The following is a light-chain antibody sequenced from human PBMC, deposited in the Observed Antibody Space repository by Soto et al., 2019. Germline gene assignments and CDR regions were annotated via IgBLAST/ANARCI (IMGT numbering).Light chain of an antibody. CDR2: TAS. V-gene: IGKV1-5*03. CDR1: QSINSW. CDR3: QQYEAYPLT. Sequence: DIQMTQSPSTLSASVGDRVTITCRASQSINSWLAWYRQKPGKAPKLLVYTASSLESGVPSRFSGSGSGTEFNLTISTLQPDDFATYYCQQYEAYPLTFGGGTRVEIK. J-gene: IGKJ4*01.